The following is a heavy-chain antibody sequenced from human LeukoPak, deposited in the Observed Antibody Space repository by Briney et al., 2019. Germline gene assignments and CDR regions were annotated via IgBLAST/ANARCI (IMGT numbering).Heavy chain of an antibody. CDR2: IRSKAYGGTT. CDR3: TRGYSGSYFYYFDY. V-gene: IGHV3-49*04. CDR1: GFTFSSYG. J-gene: IGHJ4*02. Sequence: TGGSLRLSCAASGFTFSSYGMHWVRQAPGKGLEWVGFIRSKAYGGTTDYAASVTGRFTISRDDSKSVAYLQMSSLKTEDTAVYYCTRGYSGSYFYYFDYWGQGALVTVSS. D-gene: IGHD1-26*01.